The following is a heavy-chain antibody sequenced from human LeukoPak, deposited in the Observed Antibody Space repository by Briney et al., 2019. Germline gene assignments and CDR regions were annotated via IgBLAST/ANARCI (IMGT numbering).Heavy chain of an antibody. J-gene: IGHJ4*02. CDR3: ARGTDGYNYDQTYYFGY. CDR2: ISSSSSYI. V-gene: IGHV3-21*01. CDR1: GFTFSSYW. D-gene: IGHD5-24*01. Sequence: GGSLRLSCAASGFTFSSYWMSWVRQAPGKGLEWVSSISSSSSYIYYADSVKGRFTISRDNDKNSLYLQMNSLRAEDTAVYYCARGTDGYNYDQTYYFGYWGQGTLVTVSS.